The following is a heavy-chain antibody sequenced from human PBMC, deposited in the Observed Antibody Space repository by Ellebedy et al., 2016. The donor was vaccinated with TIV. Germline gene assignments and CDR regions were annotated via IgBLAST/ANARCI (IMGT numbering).Heavy chain of an antibody. D-gene: IGHD4-17*01. CDR3: ARASAETTTVTNGMDV. Sequence: SVKVSXXASGGTFSSYAISWVRQAPGQGLEWMGGIIPIFGTANYAQKFQGRVTITADESTSTAYMELSSLRSEDTAVYYCARASAETTTVTNGMDVWGQGTTVTVSS. CDR1: GGTFSSYA. J-gene: IGHJ6*02. V-gene: IGHV1-69*13. CDR2: IIPIFGTA.